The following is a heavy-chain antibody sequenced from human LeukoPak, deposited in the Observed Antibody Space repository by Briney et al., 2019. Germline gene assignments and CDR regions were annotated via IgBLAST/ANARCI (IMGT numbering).Heavy chain of an antibody. CDR3: ARPNSGSNYRTN. J-gene: IGHJ4*02. D-gene: IGHD1-26*01. CDR2: INQDGTEK. V-gene: IGHV3-7*01. Sequence: PGGSLRLSCVASGFTFSDYWMSWVRQAPGKGLEWVANINQDGTEKYYVDSVKGRFTISRDNAKNSFYLQMNSLRAEDTAVYYCARPNSGSNYRTNWGQGTLVTVSS. CDR1: GFTFSDYW.